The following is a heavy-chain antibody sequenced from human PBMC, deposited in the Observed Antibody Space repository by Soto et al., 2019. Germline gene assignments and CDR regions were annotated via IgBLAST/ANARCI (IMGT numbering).Heavy chain of an antibody. CDR2: INSDGSST. D-gene: IGHD7-27*01. Sequence: PGGFLRLSCAASGFTFSDYWMHWVRQAPGKGLVWVSRINSDGSSTFYADSVKGRFTISRDNAKNTLYLQMNSLRAEDTAVYYCASSLLTPFDYWGQGTLVTVSS. CDR1: GFTFSDYW. V-gene: IGHV3-74*01. CDR3: ASSLLTPFDY. J-gene: IGHJ4*02.